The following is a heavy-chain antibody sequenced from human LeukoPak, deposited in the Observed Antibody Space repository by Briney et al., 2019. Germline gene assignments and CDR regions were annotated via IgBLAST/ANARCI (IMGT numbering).Heavy chain of an antibody. CDR2: ISSSSSYI. CDR1: GFTFSSYS. D-gene: IGHD5-24*01. CDR3: ARADGYRIRVGQFDY. J-gene: IGHJ4*02. V-gene: IGHV3-21*01. Sequence: PGGSLRLSCAASGFTFSSYSMNWVRQAPGKGLEWVSSISSSSSYIYYADSVKGRFTISRDNAKNSLYLQMNSLRAEDTAVYYCARADGYRIRVGQFDYWGQGTLVTVSS.